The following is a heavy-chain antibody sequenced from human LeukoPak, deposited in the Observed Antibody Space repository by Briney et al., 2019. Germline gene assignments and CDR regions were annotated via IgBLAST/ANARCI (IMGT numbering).Heavy chain of an antibody. V-gene: IGHV3-43*02. Sequence: QPGGSLRLSCAASGFTLDDYAMHWVRQAPGKGLEWVSLISGDGGSTYYADSVKGRFTISRDNSKNSLYLQMNSLRTEDTALYYCAKDMLELQDYYYYYYMDVWGKGTTVTVSS. J-gene: IGHJ6*03. CDR3: AKDMLELQDYYYYYYMDV. CDR1: GFTLDDYA. CDR2: ISGDGGST. D-gene: IGHD1-7*01.